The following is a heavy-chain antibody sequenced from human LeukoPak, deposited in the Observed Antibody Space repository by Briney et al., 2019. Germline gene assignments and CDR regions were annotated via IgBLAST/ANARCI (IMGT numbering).Heavy chain of an antibody. D-gene: IGHD6-13*01. V-gene: IGHV4-31*03. Sequence: PSETLSLTCTVSGGSISSGGYYWSWIRQHPGKGLEWIGYIYYSGSTYYNPSLKSRVTISVDTSKNQFSLKLSSVTAADTAVYYCARGPGIAAAGTRYYYYGMDVWGQGTTVTVSS. CDR1: GGSISSGGYY. J-gene: IGHJ6*02. CDR3: ARGPGIAAAGTRYYYYGMDV. CDR2: IYYSGST.